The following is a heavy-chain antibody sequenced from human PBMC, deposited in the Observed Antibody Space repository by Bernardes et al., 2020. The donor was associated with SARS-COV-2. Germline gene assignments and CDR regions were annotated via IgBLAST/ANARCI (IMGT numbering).Heavy chain of an antibody. V-gene: IGHV4-39*01. CDR3: ARHATYSSGWYYFDY. J-gene: IGHJ4*02. D-gene: IGHD6-19*01. Sequence: SETLSLTCTVSGGSISSSSYYWGWIRQPPGKGLEWIGSIYYSGSTYYNPSLKSRVTISVDTSKNQFSLKLSSVTAADTAVYYCARHATYSSGWYYFDYWGQGTLVTGSS. CDR1: GGSISSSSYY. CDR2: IYYSGST.